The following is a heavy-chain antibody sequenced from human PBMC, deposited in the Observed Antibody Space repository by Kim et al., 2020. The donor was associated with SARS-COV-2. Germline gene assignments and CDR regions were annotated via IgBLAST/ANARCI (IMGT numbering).Heavy chain of an antibody. V-gene: IGHV3-30*18. CDR1: GFTFSSYG. CDR3: ANGYGGNYYYVDV. CDR2: ISYDGSNK. D-gene: IGHD3-22*01. J-gene: IGHJ6*03. Sequence: GGSLRLSCAASGFTFSSYGMHWVRQAPGKGLEWVAVISYDGSNKYYADSVKGRFTISRDNSKNTLYLQMNSLRAEDTAVYYCANGYGGNYYYVDVWGKGTTVTVSS.